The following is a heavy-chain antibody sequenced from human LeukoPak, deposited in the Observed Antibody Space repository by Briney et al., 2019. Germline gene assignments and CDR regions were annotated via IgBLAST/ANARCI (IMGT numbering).Heavy chain of an antibody. CDR2: ISSSSSYI. J-gene: IGHJ4*02. V-gene: IGHV3-21*01. CDR1: GFTFSSYS. CDR3: ARASYSSSWSHFDY. D-gene: IGHD6-13*01. Sequence: GGSLRLSCAASGFTFSSYSMNWVRQAPGKGLEWVSSISSSSSYIYYADSVKGRFTISRDNAKNSLYLQMSSLRAEDTAVYYCARASYSSSWSHFDYWGQGTLVTVSS.